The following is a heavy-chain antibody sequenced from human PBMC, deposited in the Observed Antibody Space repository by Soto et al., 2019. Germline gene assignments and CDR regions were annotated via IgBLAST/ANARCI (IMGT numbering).Heavy chain of an antibody. CDR1: GFAFSSYS. D-gene: IGHD6-6*01. CDR3: ARDSGEQLVRLGFYYYYMDV. Sequence: EVQLVESGGGLVKPGGSLRLSCAPSGFAFSSYSMNWVRQAPGKGLEWVSFISSISSSIYYADSVKGRFIISRDNAKNSLYLQMDSRRAEDTAVYYCARDSGEQLVRLGFYYYYMDVWGKGTTVTVSS. V-gene: IGHV3-21*01. CDR2: ISSISSSI. J-gene: IGHJ6*03.